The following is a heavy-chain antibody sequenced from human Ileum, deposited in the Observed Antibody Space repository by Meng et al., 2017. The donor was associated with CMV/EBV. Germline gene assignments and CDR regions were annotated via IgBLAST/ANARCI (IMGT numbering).Heavy chain of an antibody. J-gene: IGHJ4*02. D-gene: IGHD3-3*01. V-gene: IGHV6-1*01. CDR1: DSVSRNSAA. CDR2: TYYRSKWYN. CDR3: ARVDDFWSGYFDS. Sequence: DSVSRNSAAWNWIRQSPSRGLEWLGRTYYRSKWYNDYAVSVRSRITINPDTSKNQFSLQLNSVTPEDTAAYYCARVDDFWSGYFDSWGQGTLVTVSS.